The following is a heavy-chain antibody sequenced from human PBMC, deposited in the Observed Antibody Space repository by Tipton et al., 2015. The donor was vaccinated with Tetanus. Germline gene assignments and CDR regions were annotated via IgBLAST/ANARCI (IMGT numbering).Heavy chain of an antibody. Sequence: SLRLSCSASGFIFSNYWMSWVRRAPGKGLEWVANINRNGGGKYYVDSVKGRFTISRDEAKKSVYLEMSSLTVGDTAVYYCARDRGEDWTNFYYMDVWGKGATVIVSS. CDR3: ARDRGEDWTNFYYMDV. CDR1: GFIFSNYW. V-gene: IGHV3-7*01. J-gene: IGHJ6*03. D-gene: IGHD3/OR15-3a*01. CDR2: INRNGGGK.